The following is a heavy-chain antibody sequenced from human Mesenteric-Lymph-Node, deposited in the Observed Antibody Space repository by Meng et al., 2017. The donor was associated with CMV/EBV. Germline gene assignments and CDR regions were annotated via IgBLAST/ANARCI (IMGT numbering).Heavy chain of an antibody. D-gene: IGHD2-2*01. V-gene: IGHV4-34*01. CDR3: ASWTQYQLPPGMDV. Sequence: GSLRLSCAVYGGSFSGYYWTWIRRSPGKGLEWIGEINHSGSSNYNPSLKSRVTISIDTSKNQFSLKMTSVTAADTAVYYCASWTQYQLPPGMDVWGQGTTVTVSS. CDR1: GGSFSGYY. J-gene: IGHJ6*02. CDR2: INHSGSS.